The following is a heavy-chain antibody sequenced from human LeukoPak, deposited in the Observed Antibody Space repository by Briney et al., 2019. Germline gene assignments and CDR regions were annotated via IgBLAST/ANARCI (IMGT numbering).Heavy chain of an antibody. CDR2: ITSSGSTI. CDR3: ARANYYDISGYDY. Sequence: EPGGSLSLSCAASGFTFRSYEMNWVRQAPGKGLEWVSYITSSGSTIYYADSVKGRFTISRDNAKNSLYLQMNSLRAEDTAVYYCARANYYDISGYDYWGQGTLVTVSS. V-gene: IGHV3-48*03. D-gene: IGHD3-22*01. CDR1: GFTFRSYE. J-gene: IGHJ4*02.